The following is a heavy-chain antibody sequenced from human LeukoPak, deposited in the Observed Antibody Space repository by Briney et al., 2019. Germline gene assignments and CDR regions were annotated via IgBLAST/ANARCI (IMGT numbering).Heavy chain of an antibody. D-gene: IGHD2-2*01. J-gene: IGHJ4*02. CDR3: AKVTDIVVVPAASFDY. V-gene: IGHV3-48*01. CDR1: GFTFSSYS. Sequence: GGSLRLSCAASGFTFSSYSMNWVRQAPGKGLEWVSYISSSSSTIYYPDSVKGRFTISRDNAKNTLYLQMNSLRAEDTAVYYCAKVTDIVVVPAASFDYWGQGTLVTVSS. CDR2: ISSSSSTI.